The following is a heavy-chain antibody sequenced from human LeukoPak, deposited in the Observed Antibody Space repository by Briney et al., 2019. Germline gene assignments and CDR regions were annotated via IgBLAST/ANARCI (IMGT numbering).Heavy chain of an antibody. CDR3: AKAHVPTMIRGVVSSD. CDR1: GFTFSSYA. V-gene: IGHV3-23*01. J-gene: IGHJ4*02. D-gene: IGHD3-10*01. CDR2: ISPSGGVT. Sequence: GGSLRLSFATSGFTFSSYAMSWVRQAPGKGLEWVSTISPSGGVTFYSDSVRGRFTISRDYSKDTLFLQMNSLRAEDTALYYCAKAHVPTMIRGVVSSDWGQGTLVTVSS.